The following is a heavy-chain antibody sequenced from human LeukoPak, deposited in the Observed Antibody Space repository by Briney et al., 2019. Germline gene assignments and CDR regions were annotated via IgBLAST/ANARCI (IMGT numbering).Heavy chain of an antibody. J-gene: IGHJ5*02. CDR2: INPNSGGT. D-gene: IGHD3-10*01. V-gene: IGHV1-2*02. Sequence: ASVKVSCKASGYTFTGYYIHWVRQAPGQGLEWMGWINPNSGGTNYAQKFQGRVTMTRDTSISTAYMELSRLRSDDTAVYYCARDARVVRGVPSWFDPWGQGTLVTVSS. CDR3: ARDARVVRGVPSWFDP. CDR1: GYTFTGYY.